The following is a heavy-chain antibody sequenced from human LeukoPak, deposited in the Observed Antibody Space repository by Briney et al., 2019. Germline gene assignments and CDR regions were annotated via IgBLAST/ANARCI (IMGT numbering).Heavy chain of an antibody. CDR2: ISYEGSIT. J-gene: IGHJ4*02. CDR3: ARDGDLGVVVVATTDVAYYFDY. D-gene: IGHD2-15*01. CDR1: GFTFNSYW. V-gene: IGHV3-30*03. Sequence: GGSLRLSCAASGFTFNSYWMSWVRQAPGKGLEWVAVISYEGSITYYADSVKGRFAISRDSSQNTLYLQMSSLRAEDTAVYYCARDGDLGVVVVATTDVAYYFDYWGQGTLVTVSS.